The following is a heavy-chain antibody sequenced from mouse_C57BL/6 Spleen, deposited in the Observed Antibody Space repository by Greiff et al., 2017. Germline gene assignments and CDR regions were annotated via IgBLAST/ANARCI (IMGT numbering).Heavy chain of an antibody. Sequence: QVQLQQSDAELVKPGASVKISCKVSGYTFTDHTIHWMKQRPEQGLEWIGYFYPRDGSTKYNEKFKGQATLTADKSSSTAYMQRNSLTSEDSAVYFCARGSSNSAWFAYWGQGTLVTVSA. CDR1: GYTFTDHT. CDR3: ARGSSNSAWFAY. D-gene: IGHD2-5*01. V-gene: IGHV1-78*01. J-gene: IGHJ3*01. CDR2: FYPRDGST.